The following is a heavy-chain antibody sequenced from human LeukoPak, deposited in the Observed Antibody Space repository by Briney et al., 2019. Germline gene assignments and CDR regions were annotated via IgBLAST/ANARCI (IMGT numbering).Heavy chain of an antibody. D-gene: IGHD2-21*02. Sequence: GGSLRLSSAASGFTFSSYGMHWVRQAPGKGLEWVAVISYDGSNKYYADSVKGRFTISRDNSKNTLYLQMNSLRAEDTAVYYCAKDTAVVTATPPPGLDYWGQGTLVTVSS. V-gene: IGHV3-30*18. J-gene: IGHJ4*02. CDR1: GFTFSSYG. CDR2: ISYDGSNK. CDR3: AKDTAVVTATPPPGLDY.